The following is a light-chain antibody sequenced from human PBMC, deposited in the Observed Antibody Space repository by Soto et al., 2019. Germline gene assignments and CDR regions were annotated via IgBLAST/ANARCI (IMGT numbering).Light chain of an antibody. CDR3: AAWDDGLNGPGVV. Sequence: QSVLTQPPSASGTPGQRVTISCSGSSSNIGSNTVNWYQHLPGTAPKLLIYSNNQRPSAVPDRFSGSNSGTSATLAISGLESEDEADYYCAAWDDGLNGPGVVFGGGTKLTVL. CDR2: SNN. J-gene: IGLJ2*01. V-gene: IGLV1-44*01. CDR1: SSNIGSNT.